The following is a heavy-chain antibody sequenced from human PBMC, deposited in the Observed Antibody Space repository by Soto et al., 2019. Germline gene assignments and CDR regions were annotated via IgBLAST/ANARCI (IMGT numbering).Heavy chain of an antibody. CDR1: GYTFANYW. CDR3: ARHEAAYYNFYGMDV. V-gene: IGHV5-51*01. CDR2: IHPGEADT. Sequence: GESLKISCESSGYTFANYWIAWVRQMPGKGLEWMGSIHPGEADTRYSPSFQGQVTISADRSITTAYLQWSSLKASDTAMYYCARHEAAYYNFYGMDVWGQGTTVTVSS. D-gene: IGHD6-25*01. J-gene: IGHJ6*02.